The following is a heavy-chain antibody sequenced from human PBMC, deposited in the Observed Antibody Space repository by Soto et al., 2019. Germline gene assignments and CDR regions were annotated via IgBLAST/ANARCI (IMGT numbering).Heavy chain of an antibody. CDR1: GFTFSSYW. J-gene: IGHJ6*02. CDR2: IKQDGSEK. Sequence: GGSLRLSCAASGFTFSSYWMSWVRQAPGKGLEWVANIKQDGSEKYYVDSVKGRFTISRDNAKNSLYLQMNSLRAEDTAVYYCARDLVVPAASNYYYYYGMDVWGQGTTVTVSS. D-gene: IGHD2-2*01. CDR3: ARDLVVPAASNYYYYYGMDV. V-gene: IGHV3-7*03.